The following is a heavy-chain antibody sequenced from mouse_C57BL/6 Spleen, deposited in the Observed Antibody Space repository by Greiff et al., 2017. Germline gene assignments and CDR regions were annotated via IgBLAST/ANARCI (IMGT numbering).Heavy chain of an antibody. CDR1: GYTFTDYY. V-gene: IGHV1-76*01. CDR2: IYPGSGNT. D-gene: IGHD2-3*01. CDR3: ARFYDGYYLYYAMDY. Sequence: VQLQQSGAELVRPGASVKLSCKASGYTFTDYYINWVKQRPGQGLEWIARIYPGSGNTYYNEKFKGKATLTAEKSSSTAYMQLSSLTSEDSAVYFCARFYDGYYLYYAMDYWGQGTSVTVTS. J-gene: IGHJ4*01.